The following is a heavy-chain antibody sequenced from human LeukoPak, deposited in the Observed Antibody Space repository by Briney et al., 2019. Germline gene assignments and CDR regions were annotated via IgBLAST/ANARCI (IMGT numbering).Heavy chain of an antibody. CDR3: ARQYSSGWQYFDC. J-gene: IGHJ4*02. V-gene: IGHV4-39*01. Sequence: SETLSLTCTVSGGSISSGSYYWGWIRQPPGKGLEWIVTIYYSGSTYYNPSLKSRVTISVDTSKNQFSLKLSSVTAADTAVYFCARQYSSGWQYFDCWGQGTLVTVSS. CDR1: GGSISSGSYY. D-gene: IGHD6-19*01. CDR2: IYYSGST.